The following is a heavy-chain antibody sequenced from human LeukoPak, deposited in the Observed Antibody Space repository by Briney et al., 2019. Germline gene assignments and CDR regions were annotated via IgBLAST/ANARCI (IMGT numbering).Heavy chain of an antibody. CDR1: AFSLNAYN. CDR3: VRDRGTYRPIDY. Sequence: GGSLRLSFAASAFSLNAYNMNWVRQAPGKGLEWVSSISYTGTYIYYADSVKGRFTISRDNAQNSLYLQMNSLRAEDTAIYYCVRDRGTYRPIDYWGQGTLVTVSS. J-gene: IGHJ4*02. CDR2: ISYTGTYI. V-gene: IGHV3-21*04. D-gene: IGHD1-26*01.